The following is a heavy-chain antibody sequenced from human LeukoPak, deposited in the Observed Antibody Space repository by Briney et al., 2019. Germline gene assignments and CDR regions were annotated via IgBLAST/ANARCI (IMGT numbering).Heavy chain of an antibody. CDR3: ARRWWQWFHFDS. CDR1: GASITSGSYY. D-gene: IGHD2-8*02. J-gene: IGHJ4*02. CDR2: IYTFGST. V-gene: IGHV4-61*02. Sequence: PSETLSLTCTVSGASITSGSYYWNWIRQPAGKGLEWIGRIYTFGSTNYNPSLKSRATISVDTSKNQFSLKLSSVTAADTAVYYCARRWWQWFHFDSWGQGTLVTVSS.